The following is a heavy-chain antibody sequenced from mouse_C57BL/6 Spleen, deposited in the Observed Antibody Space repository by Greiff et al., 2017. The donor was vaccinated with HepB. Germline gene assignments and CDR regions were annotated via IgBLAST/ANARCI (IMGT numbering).Heavy chain of an antibody. J-gene: IGHJ4*01. V-gene: IGHV10-3*01. D-gene: IGHD2-1*01. CDR2: IRSKSSNYAT. CDR3: VREGDGNYVYAMDY. CDR1: GFTFNTYA. Sequence: EVHLVESGGGLVQPKGSLKLSCAASGFTFNTYAMHWVRQAPGKGLEWVARIRSKSSNYATYYADSVKDRFTISRDDSQSMLYLQMNNLKTEDTAMYYCVREGDGNYVYAMDYWGQGTSVTVSS.